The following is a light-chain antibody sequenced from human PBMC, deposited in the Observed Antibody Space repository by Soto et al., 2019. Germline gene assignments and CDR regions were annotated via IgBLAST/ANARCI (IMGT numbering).Light chain of an antibody. V-gene: IGKV1-9*01. Sequence: DIQLTQSPSFLSAAVGDRVTIICRASQDISNYLAWYQQKPGKAPKLLIFGAFTLQSGVPSRFSGSGSGTEFTLTISSLQPEDFATYYCQQSYRTPYTFGQGTNLEIK. CDR2: GAF. J-gene: IGKJ2*01. CDR3: QQSYRTPYT. CDR1: QDISNY.